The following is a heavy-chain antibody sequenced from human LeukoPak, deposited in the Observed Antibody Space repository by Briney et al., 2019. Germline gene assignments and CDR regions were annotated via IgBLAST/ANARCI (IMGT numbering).Heavy chain of an antibody. CDR2: ISGSGGST. V-gene: IGHV3-23*01. CDR1: GFTFSSYA. Sequence: GRPLRLSCAASGFTFSSYAMSWVRQAPGKGLEWVSAISGSGGSTYYADSVKGRFTISRDNSKNTLYLQMNSLRAEDTAVYYCAKSGGSSGKALGYWGQGTLVTVFS. J-gene: IGHJ4*02. CDR3: AKSGGSSGKALGY. D-gene: IGHD3-22*01.